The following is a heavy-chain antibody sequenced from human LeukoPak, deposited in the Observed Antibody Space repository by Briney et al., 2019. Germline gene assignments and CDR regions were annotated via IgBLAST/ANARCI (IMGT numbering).Heavy chain of an antibody. CDR2: ISGSGGST. J-gene: IGHJ4*02. V-gene: IGHV3-23*01. CDR3: AEDLVSRGWYLSYFDY. Sequence: GGSLRLSCAASGFTFSSYAMSWVRQAPGKGLEWVSAISGSGGSTYYADSVKGRFTISRDNSKNTLYLQMNSLRAEDTAVYYCAEDLVSRGWYLSYFDYWGQGTLVTVSS. CDR1: GFTFSSYA. D-gene: IGHD6-19*01.